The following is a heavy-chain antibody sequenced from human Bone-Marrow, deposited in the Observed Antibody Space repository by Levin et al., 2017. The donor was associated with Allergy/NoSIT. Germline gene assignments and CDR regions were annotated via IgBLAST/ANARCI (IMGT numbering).Heavy chain of an antibody. D-gene: IGHD3-22*01. V-gene: IGHV4-59*08. CDR1: GGSISGYY. CDR3: VSTSSGLNLYEHDF. J-gene: IGHJ4*02. Sequence: SETLSLTCTVSGGSISGYYWSWIRQPPGKGLEWIGYIYYSGSTKYTPSLKSRVTISVDTSKNQFSLNLSSVTAADTAVYYCVSTSSGLNLYEHDFWGPGTLVTVSS. CDR2: IYYSGST.